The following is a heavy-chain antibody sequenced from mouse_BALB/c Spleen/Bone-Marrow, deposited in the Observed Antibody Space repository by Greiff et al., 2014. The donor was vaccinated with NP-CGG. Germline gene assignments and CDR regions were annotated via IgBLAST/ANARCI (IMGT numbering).Heavy chain of an antibody. Sequence: QVQLQQSGPGLVAPSQSLSITCTVSGFSLTSYGVHWVRKPPGKGLEWLGVIWAGGSTNYNSALMSRLSISKDNSKSQVFLKMNNLQTDDTAMYYCARVYLWYFDVWGAGTTVTVSS. CDR2: IWAGGST. J-gene: IGHJ1*01. D-gene: IGHD2-3*01. CDR3: ARVYLWYFDV. CDR1: GFSLTSYG. V-gene: IGHV2-9*02.